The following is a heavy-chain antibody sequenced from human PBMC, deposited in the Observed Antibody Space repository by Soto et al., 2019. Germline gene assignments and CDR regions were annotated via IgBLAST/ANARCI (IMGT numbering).Heavy chain of an antibody. Sequence: QVQLRESGPGLVKPSQTLSLTCTVSGGSISSANYYWSWIRQHPGKGLEWIGYIYYSGSTYYNPSLKSRVIISADTSKNQFSLRLSSVTAADTAVYYCARNIDCRGGPCPDYWGQGTLVTVSS. CDR3: ARNIDCRGGPCPDY. J-gene: IGHJ4*02. V-gene: IGHV4-31*03. CDR2: IYYSGST. D-gene: IGHD2-15*01. CDR1: GGSISSANYY.